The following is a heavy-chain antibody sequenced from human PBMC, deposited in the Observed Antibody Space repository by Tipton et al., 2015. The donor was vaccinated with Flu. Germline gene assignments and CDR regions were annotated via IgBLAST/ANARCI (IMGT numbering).Heavy chain of an antibody. CDR2: IFHTGNT. CDR1: GSSIRSPYY. CDR3: ARRDYSNYVSEPKNWFDP. V-gene: IGHV4-38-2*02. Sequence: LRLSCTISGSSIRSPYYWGWIRQPPGKGLEWIGNIFHTGNTFFNPSLKSRVTISVDRSKNQFSLTVSDVSAADTAMYYCARRDYSNYVSEPKNWFDPWGQGLMVTVSS. D-gene: IGHD4-11*01. J-gene: IGHJ5*02.